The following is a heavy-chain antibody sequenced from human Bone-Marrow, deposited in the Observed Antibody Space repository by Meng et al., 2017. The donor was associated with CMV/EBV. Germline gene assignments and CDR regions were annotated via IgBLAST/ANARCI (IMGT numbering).Heavy chain of an antibody. Sequence: GESLKISCAASGFTFSSYGMHWVRQAPGKGLEWVAVIWYDGSNKYYADSVKGRFTISRDNSKNTLYLQMNSLRAEDTAVYYCAKDRRRLPAPRHNDYGMDVWGQGTTVTVPS. V-gene: IGHV3-33*06. CDR1: GFTFSSYG. D-gene: IGHD2-15*01. J-gene: IGHJ6*02. CDR2: IWYDGSNK. CDR3: AKDRRRLPAPRHNDYGMDV.